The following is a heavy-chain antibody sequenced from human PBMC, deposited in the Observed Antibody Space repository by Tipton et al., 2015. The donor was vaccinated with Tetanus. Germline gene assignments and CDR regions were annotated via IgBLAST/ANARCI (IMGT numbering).Heavy chain of an antibody. CDR3: ARRLGPYTGDQIWHFDL. D-gene: IGHD7-27*01. J-gene: IGHJ2*01. V-gene: IGHV5-51*01. Sequence: QLVQSGAEVKKPGESLNISCQGSGYNFNLYWIAWVRQMPGKGLEWMGIIYPGDSDTTYSPSFQGQVTISADRSISTAYLQWSSLKASATAVFFCARRLGPYTGDQIWHFDLWGRGTLVTVSS. CDR1: GYNFNLYW. CDR2: IYPGDSDT.